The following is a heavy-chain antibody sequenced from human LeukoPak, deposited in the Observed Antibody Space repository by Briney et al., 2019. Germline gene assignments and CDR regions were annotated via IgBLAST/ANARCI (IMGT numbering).Heavy chain of an antibody. V-gene: IGHV1-69*13. D-gene: IGHD2-2*01. CDR2: IIPIFGTA. CDR1: GGTFSSYA. J-gene: IGHJ5*02. Sequence: SVKVSCKASGGTFSSYAISWVRQAPGQGLEWMGGIIPIFGTANYAQKFQGRVTITADESTSTAYMELSSLRSEDTAVYYCARGVVVVPAAIGAPNNWFDPWGQGTLVTVSS. CDR3: ARGVVVVPAAIGAPNNWFDP.